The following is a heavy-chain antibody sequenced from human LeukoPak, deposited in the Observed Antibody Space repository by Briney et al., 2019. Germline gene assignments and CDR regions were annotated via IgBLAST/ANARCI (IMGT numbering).Heavy chain of an antibody. V-gene: IGHV1-46*01. D-gene: IGHD1-7*01. CDR3: ARDLEGGTGTPYYFDY. CDR2: INPIGGST. Sequence: GASVRVSCKSSGYTFTSYYMHWVRQAPGQGLEWMGIINPIGGSTSYAQKFKGRVTMTRDTSTSTVYMELSSLRSEDTAVYYCARDLEGGTGTPYYFDYWGQGTLVTVSS. CDR1: GYTFTSYY. J-gene: IGHJ4*02.